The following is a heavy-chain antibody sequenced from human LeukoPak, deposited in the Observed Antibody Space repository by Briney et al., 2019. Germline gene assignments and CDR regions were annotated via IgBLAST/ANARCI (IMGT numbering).Heavy chain of an antibody. CDR3: ARDYNFDSSPYDDGLDM. D-gene: IGHD3-22*01. Sequence: SVKVSCKTSGESFSSHGISWARQAPGQGLEWMGGIIPVFHTAKYAKNFQDRLTITTDESTDTVYMELSSLRSEDTAVYYCARDYNFDSSPYDDGLDMGRQGTMVTVSS. V-gene: IGHV1-69*05. CDR1: GESFSSHG. CDR2: IIPVFHTA. J-gene: IGHJ3*02.